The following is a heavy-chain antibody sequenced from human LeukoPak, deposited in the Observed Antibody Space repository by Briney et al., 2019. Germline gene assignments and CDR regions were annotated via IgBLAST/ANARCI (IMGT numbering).Heavy chain of an antibody. CDR1: GFTFSRYA. V-gene: IGHV3-23*01. CDR3: AKALPRRAAAGQNYCDY. CDR2: ISGSTGST. J-gene: IGHJ4*02. D-gene: IGHD6-13*01. Sequence: SGGSLRLSCAASGFTFSRYAIGCVPQAPGRGLEWVSLISGSTGSTYYADFVEGRLTISRDNSKNTLYLQMNSLRAEDTAVYYCAKALPRRAAAGQNYCDYWGQGTLVTVSS.